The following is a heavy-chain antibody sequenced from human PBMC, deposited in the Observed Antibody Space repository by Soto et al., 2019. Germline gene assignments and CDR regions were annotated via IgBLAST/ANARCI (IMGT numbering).Heavy chain of an antibody. CDR3: ARLSSSFPYYFDY. V-gene: IGHV4-61*01. CDR2: IYYSGST. D-gene: IGHD6-6*01. J-gene: IGHJ4*02. CDR1: GGSVSSGSYY. Sequence: SETLSLTCTVSGGSVSSGSYYWSWIRQPPGKGLEWIGYIYYSGSTNYNPSLKSRVTISVDTSKNQFSLKLSSVTAADTAVYYCARLSSSFPYYFDYWGQGTLVTVSS.